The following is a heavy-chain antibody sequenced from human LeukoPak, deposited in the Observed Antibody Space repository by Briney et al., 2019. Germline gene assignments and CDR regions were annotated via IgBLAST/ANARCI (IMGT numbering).Heavy chain of an antibody. V-gene: IGHV3-30-3*01. Sequence: GGSLRLSCVASGFTFKYHAINWVRQAPGKGLQWVAFISNDGTNTYYADSMKGRFTISRDTSRNTLYLQLNSLTVEDTAVYYCARDRAYGGVGDFDYWGQGTLVTVSS. CDR1: GFTFKYHA. D-gene: IGHD3-16*01. J-gene: IGHJ4*02. CDR3: ARDRAYGGVGDFDY. CDR2: ISNDGTNT.